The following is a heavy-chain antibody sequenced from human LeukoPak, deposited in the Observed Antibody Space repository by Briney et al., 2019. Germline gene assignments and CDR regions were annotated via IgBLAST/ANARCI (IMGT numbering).Heavy chain of an antibody. V-gene: IGHV3-30*07. Sequence: GGCLSLSCAASGFTFSIYAVHWVRQAPSKGREWVAVISSDGSTKYYADSVKGRFTISRDNSKNTLFLQMNSLRAEDTAVYYCAKDHDFWSGNPDYWGQGTLVTVSS. J-gene: IGHJ4*02. CDR1: GFTFSIYA. CDR2: ISSDGSTK. D-gene: IGHD3-3*01. CDR3: AKDHDFWSGNPDY.